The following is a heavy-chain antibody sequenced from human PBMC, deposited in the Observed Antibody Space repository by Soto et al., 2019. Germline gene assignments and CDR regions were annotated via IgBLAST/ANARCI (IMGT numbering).Heavy chain of an antibody. J-gene: IGHJ4*02. CDR3: ARGGYWAALLG. Sequence: QVQLVQSGAEVKKPGASVKVSCKASGYTFTSYGISWVRQAPGQGLGWMGWISAYNGNTNYAQKHQGRVTMTTDTSTSTADMELRSLRSDEAAAYYCARGGYWAALLGWGQGTLVTVSS. CDR2: ISAYNGNT. CDR1: GYTFTSYG. V-gene: IGHV1-18*01. D-gene: IGHD2-8*02.